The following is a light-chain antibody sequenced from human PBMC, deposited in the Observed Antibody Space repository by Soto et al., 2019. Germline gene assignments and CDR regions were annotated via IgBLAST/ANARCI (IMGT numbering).Light chain of an antibody. CDR2: GAS. J-gene: IGKJ1*01. CDR1: QSVSTSY. Sequence: EIVLTQSPGTLSLSPEERATLSCRASQSVSTSYLAWYQQKPGQAPRLLIYGASSRATGIPDRFSGSGSGTDFTLTISRLEPEEFAVYYCQQYGSSPWTFGQGTKVEIK. V-gene: IGKV3-20*01. CDR3: QQYGSSPWT.